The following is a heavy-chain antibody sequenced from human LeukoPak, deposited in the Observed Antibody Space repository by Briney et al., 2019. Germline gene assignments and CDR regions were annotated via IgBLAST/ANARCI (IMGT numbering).Heavy chain of an antibody. CDR1: GFVFSRNW. CDR3: AKDRLGPVDY. CDR2: IRQDGREI. V-gene: IGHV3-7*01. Sequence: GESLRLSCEASGFVFSRNWMTWVRQAPGKGLEWVANIRQDGREIYYVDSVKGRFTISRDNAKSSMYLQMNSLRAEDTAVYYCAKDRLGPVDYWGQGTLVTVSS. D-gene: IGHD3/OR15-3a*01. J-gene: IGHJ4*02.